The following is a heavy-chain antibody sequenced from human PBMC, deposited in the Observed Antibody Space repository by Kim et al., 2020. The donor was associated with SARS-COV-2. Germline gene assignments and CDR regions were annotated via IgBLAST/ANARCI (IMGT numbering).Heavy chain of an antibody. CDR1: GYTFTSYS. V-gene: IGHV1-18*01. J-gene: IGHJ4*02. D-gene: IGHD1-7*01. CDR2: IITYNGKT. Sequence: ASVKVSCKASGYTFTSYSIAWVRQAPGQGLEWVGSIITYNGKTNFAQNFQGRVTMTTDTSTSTAYMELGSLRSDDTAGYYCARFRGNWTYLEDSWCQGTLVTVSS. CDR3: ARFRGNWTYLEDS.